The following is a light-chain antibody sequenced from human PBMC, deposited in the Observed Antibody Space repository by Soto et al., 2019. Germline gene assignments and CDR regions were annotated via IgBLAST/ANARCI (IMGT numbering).Light chain of an antibody. CDR2: DVS. V-gene: IGLV2-14*03. Sequence: QSALTQPASVSGSPGQSITISCTGTSSDVGGYNYVSWYQQHPGKAPKLMIYDVSNRPSGVSNRFSGSKSGNTASLTISGLQAEDAAYYYCSSYTSGITHVFGGGTKLTVL. CDR1: SSDVGGYNY. J-gene: IGLJ2*01. CDR3: SSYTSGITHV.